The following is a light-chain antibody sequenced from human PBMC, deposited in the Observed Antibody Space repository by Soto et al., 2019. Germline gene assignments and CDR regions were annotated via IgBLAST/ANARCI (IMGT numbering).Light chain of an antibody. CDR2: EVS. J-gene: IGLJ1*01. V-gene: IGLV2-8*01. CDR1: SSDVGAYDS. Sequence: QSVLTQTSSASGSRGQSVTISCTGTSSDVGAYDSVSWYQHHPGKAPKALIYEVSKRPSGVSDCFSGSKSGKTASLTVSGHQAEDEADYYCSSYASSNIYVFGTGTKVTV. CDR3: SSYASSNIYV.